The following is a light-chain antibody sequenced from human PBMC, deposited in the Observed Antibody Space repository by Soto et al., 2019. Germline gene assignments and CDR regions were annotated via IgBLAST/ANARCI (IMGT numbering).Light chain of an antibody. J-gene: IGLJ1*01. CDR3: CSYVGATTYV. CDR1: SNTIGGYNV. V-gene: IGLV2-23*01. Sequence: QSALTQPASVSGSPEQSITISCTGSSNTIGGYNVVSWYQQHPGKAPKVIIYEGIKRPSGVSNRFSGAISGSTASLTISGLQAEDEADYYCCSYVGATTYVFGSGTKVTVL. CDR2: EGI.